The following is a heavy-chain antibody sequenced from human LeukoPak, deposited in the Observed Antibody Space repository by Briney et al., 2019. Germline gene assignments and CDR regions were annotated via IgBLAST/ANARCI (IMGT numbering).Heavy chain of an antibody. CDR2: INHSGST. D-gene: IGHD3-3*01. V-gene: IGHV4-34*01. CDR3: ARGVRRITIFGVPKGFDY. J-gene: IGHJ4*02. CDR1: GGSISSYY. Sequence: PSETLSLTCTVSGGSISSYYWSWIRQPPGKGLEWIGEINHSGSTNYNPSLKSRVTISVDTSKNQFSLKLSSVTAADTAVYYCARGVRRITIFGVPKGFDYWGQGTLVTVSS.